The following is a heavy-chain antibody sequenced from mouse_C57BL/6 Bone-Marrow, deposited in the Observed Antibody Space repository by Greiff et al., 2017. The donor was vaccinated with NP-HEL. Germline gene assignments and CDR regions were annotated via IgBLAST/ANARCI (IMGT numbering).Heavy chain of an antibody. V-gene: IGHV1-59*01. CDR3: ASIYDGYFDY. CDR1: GYTFTSYW. J-gene: IGHJ2*01. D-gene: IGHD2-3*01. CDR2: IDPSDSYT. Sequence: VQLQQPGAELVRPGTSVKLSCKASGYTFTSYWMHWVKQRPGQGLEWIGVIDPSDSYTNYNQKFTGKATLTVDTSSSIAYMQRSSLTSEDAAVYYCASIYDGYFDYWGQGTTLTVSS.